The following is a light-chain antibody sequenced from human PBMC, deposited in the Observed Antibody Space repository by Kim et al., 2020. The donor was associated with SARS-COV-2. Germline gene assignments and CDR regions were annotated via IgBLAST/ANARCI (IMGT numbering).Light chain of an antibody. CDR2: AAS. CDR3: QQLNSYPIT. V-gene: IGKV1-9*01. CDR1: QGISSY. Sequence: APVGDGVTITCRASQGISSYLAWYQQKPGKAPNLLIYAASTLQAGVPSRFSGSGSGTDFTLTISSLQPEDSATYYCQQLNSYPITFGQGTRLEIK. J-gene: IGKJ5*01.